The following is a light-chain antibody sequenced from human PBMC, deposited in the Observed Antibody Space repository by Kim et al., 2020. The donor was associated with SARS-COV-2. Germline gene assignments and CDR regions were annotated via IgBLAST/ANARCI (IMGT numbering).Light chain of an antibody. V-gene: IGLV1-47*01. Sequence: QSVLTQPPSASGTPGQRVTISCSGANSNIVVNYAYWYQQLPGMAPKLLIYKNNQRPSGVTDRFSGSKSGTSASLAISGLRSEDEAEYFCAAWDDRLNLVFGGGTQLTVL. CDR2: KNN. J-gene: IGLJ2*01. CDR1: NSNIVVNY. CDR3: AAWDDRLNLV.